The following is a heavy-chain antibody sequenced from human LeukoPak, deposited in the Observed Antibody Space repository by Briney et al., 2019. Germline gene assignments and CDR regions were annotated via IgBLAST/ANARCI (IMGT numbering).Heavy chain of an antibody. Sequence: PSETLSLTCAVYGGSFSAYYWSWIRQPPGKGLEWIGEINHSGSTNYNPSLKSRVTISVDTSKNQFSLKLSSVTAADTAVYYCARGRYYGMVRGWRDYYYGMDVWGQGTTVTVSS. D-gene: IGHD3-10*01. CDR2: INHSGST. CDR3: ARGRYYGMVRGWRDYYYGMDV. J-gene: IGHJ6*02. V-gene: IGHV4-34*01. CDR1: GGSFSAYY.